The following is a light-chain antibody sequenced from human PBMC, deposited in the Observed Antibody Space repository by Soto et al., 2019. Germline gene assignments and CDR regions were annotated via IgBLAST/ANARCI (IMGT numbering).Light chain of an antibody. J-gene: IGKJ2*01. CDR2: DAT. CDR3: QQHNDYTPVT. Sequence: DIQMTQSPSTLSASVGDRVTITCRASQTISSSLAWYQHKPGKAPKLLIFDATTLQTGVPSRFSGSGFGTECTLTITALQPDDFATYYCQQHNDYTPVTFGQGTKLEIK. V-gene: IGKV1-5*01. CDR1: QTISSS.